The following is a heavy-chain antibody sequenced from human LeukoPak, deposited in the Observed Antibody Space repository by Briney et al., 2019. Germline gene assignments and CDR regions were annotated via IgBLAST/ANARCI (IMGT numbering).Heavy chain of an antibody. J-gene: IGHJ3*02. CDR3: ARDLRYFDWPLDAFDI. CDR2: IKQDGSEK. Sequence: GGSLRLSCAASGLTFSDSAIHWVRQAPGKGLEWVANIKQDGSEKYYVDSVKGRFTISRDNAKNSLYLQMNSLRAEDTAVYYCARDLRYFDWPLDAFDIWGQGTMVTVSS. CDR1: GLTFSDSA. D-gene: IGHD3-9*01. V-gene: IGHV3-7*01.